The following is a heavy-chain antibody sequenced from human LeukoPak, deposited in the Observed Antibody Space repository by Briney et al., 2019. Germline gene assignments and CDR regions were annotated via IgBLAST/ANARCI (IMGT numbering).Heavy chain of an antibody. D-gene: IGHD3-22*01. Sequence: SETLSLTCTVSGYSISSGYYWGWIRQPPGKGLEWIGSIYHSGSTHYNPSLKSRVTISVDTSKNQFSLKLRSVTAADTAVYYCARVTGYVIEDYFDYWGQGTLVTVSS. V-gene: IGHV4-38-2*02. CDR2: IYHSGST. CDR3: ARVTGYVIEDYFDY. J-gene: IGHJ4*02. CDR1: GYSISSGYY.